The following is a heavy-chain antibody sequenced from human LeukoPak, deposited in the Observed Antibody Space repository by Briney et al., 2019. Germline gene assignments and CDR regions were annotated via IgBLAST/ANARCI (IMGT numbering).Heavy chain of an antibody. D-gene: IGHD6-13*01. CDR2: VSYEGKSQ. CDR3: AKEGTAQISTWYDY. Sequence: PGRSLRLSCATSGFTFSNYGMHWVRQAPGKGLEWVAFVSYEGKSQYYADSVRGRFTISRDNSKNTLYLQMNSLRGEDAAVYYCAKEGTAQISTWYDYWGQGTLVTVSS. CDR1: GFTFSNYG. J-gene: IGHJ4*02. V-gene: IGHV3-30*18.